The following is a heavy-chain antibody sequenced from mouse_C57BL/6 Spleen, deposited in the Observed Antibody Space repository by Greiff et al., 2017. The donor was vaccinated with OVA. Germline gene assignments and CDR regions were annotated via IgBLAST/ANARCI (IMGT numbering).Heavy chain of an antibody. D-gene: IGHD2-13*01. Sequence: QVQLQQPGAELVRPGSSVKLSCKASGYTFTSYWMHWVKQRPIQGLEWIGNIDPSDSDTHYNQKFKDKATLTVDKSSSTAYMQLSSLTSEDSAVYYCARGGLGDGDQFAYWGQGTLVTVSA. CDR1: GYTFTSYW. CDR3: ARGGLGDGDQFAY. CDR2: IDPSDSDT. J-gene: IGHJ3*01. V-gene: IGHV1-52*01.